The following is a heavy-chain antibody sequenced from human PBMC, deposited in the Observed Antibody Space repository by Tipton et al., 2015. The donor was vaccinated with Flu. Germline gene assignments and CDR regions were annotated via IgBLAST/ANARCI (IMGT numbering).Heavy chain of an antibody. J-gene: IGHJ4*02. CDR3: ARDRRTYTTGDYPVRYFDF. Sequence: TLSLTCTVSGGSINTYFWNWIRQPPGKGLEWIGYFSFAGGTNYNPSLKRRVTISADTSKTQVSLRLSSVTAADTAVYYCARDRRTYTTGDYPVRYFDFWGPGTLVAVSS. D-gene: IGHD4-17*01. CDR1: GGSINTYF. CDR2: FSFAGGT. V-gene: IGHV4-59*01.